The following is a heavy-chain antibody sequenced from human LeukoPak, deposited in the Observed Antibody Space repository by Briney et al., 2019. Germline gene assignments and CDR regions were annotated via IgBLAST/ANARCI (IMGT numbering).Heavy chain of an antibody. D-gene: IGHD5-18*01. CDR2: IRYDGSNK. J-gene: IGHJ2*01. CDR1: GFTFSSYG. CDR3: AKRGDTAMVRNWYFDL. V-gene: IGHV3-30*02. Sequence: PGGSLRLSCAASGFTFSSYGMHWVRQAPGKGLEWVAFIRYDGSNKYYADSVKGRFTISRDNSKNTLYLQMNSLRAEDTAVYYCAKRGDTAMVRNWYFDLWGRGTLVTVSS.